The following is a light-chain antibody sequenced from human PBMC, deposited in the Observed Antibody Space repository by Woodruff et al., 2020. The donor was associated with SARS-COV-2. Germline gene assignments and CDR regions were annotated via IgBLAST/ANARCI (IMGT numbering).Light chain of an antibody. CDR1: NLRNKY. J-gene: IGLJ2*01. CDR3: QAWDDSVV. Sequence: SVSVSPGQTATIPCSGYNLRNKYVSWYQQKTGQSPVLVIYQDTKRPSGIPERFSGSNSGNTATLTISETQAMDEADYYCQAWDDSVVFGGGT. V-gene: IGLV3-1*01. CDR2: QDT.